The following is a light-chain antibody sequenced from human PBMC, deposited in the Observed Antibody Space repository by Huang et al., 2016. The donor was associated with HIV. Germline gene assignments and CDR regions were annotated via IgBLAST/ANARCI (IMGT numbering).Light chain of an antibody. J-gene: IGKJ1*01. CDR3: QQYNNWPRT. Sequence: EIVMTQSPATLSVSPGERATLSCRVSQSVSSNLAWYQQKPGQAPGVLIFGASVRASGIPDRFSGSGSGTEFTLSISSLQSEDIAVYYCQQYNNWPRTFGQGTKVEIK. CDR1: QSVSSN. CDR2: GAS. V-gene: IGKV3-15*01.